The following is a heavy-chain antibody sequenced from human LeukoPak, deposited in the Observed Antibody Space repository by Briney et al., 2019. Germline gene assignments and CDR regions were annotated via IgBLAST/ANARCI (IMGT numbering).Heavy chain of an antibody. Sequence: PGGSLRLSCAASGFTFSDYYMSWLRQAPGKGLEWVSYISSSGSTIYYADSVKGRFTISRDNAKNSLYLQMNSLRAEDTAVYYCASKAAGHYGGNSVDYWGQGTLVTVSS. D-gene: IGHD4-23*01. CDR1: GFTFSDYY. J-gene: IGHJ4*02. V-gene: IGHV3-11*04. CDR3: ASKAAGHYGGNSVDY. CDR2: ISSSGSTI.